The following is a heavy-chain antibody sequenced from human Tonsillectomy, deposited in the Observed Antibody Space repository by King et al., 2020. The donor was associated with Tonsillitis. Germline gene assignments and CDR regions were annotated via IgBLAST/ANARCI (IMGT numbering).Heavy chain of an antibody. V-gene: IGHV4-34*01. Sequence: VQLQQWGAGLLKPSETLSLTCAVYGGSFSGYYWSWIRQPPGKGLEWIGEINHSGSTNYNPSLKSRVTISVDTSKNQFSLKLSSVTAADTAVYYCARARGYCSGGSCSRYNWFDPWGQGTLVTVSS. CDR3: ARARGYCSGGSCSRYNWFDP. CDR1: GGSFSGYY. J-gene: IGHJ5*02. CDR2: INHSGST. D-gene: IGHD2-15*01.